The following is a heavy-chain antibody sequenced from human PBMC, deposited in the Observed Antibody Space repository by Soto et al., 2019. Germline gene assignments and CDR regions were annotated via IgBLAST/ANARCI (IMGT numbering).Heavy chain of an antibody. Sequence: PGGSLRLSCAASGFTFSSYAMSWVRQAPGKGLEWVSAISGSGGSTYYADSVKGRFTISRDNSKNTLYLQMNSLRAEDTAVYYGAKDKDFYYGMDVWGQGTTVTVSS. CDR3: AKDKDFYYGMDV. J-gene: IGHJ6*02. CDR1: GFTFSSYA. V-gene: IGHV3-23*01. CDR2: ISGSGGST.